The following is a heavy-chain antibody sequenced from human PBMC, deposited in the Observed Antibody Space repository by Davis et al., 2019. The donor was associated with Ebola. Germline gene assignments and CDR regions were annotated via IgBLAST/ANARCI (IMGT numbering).Heavy chain of an antibody. CDR2: IYYSGST. CDR3: ARDLPWAHYFDY. J-gene: IGHJ4*02. Sequence: PSETLSLTCTVSGGSISSYYWSWIRQPPGKGLEWIGYIYYSGSTNYNPSLKSRVTISVDTSKNLFSLKLSSVTAADTAVYYCARDLPWAHYFDYWGQGTLVTVSS. D-gene: IGHD3-16*01. CDR1: GGSISSYY. V-gene: IGHV4-59*01.